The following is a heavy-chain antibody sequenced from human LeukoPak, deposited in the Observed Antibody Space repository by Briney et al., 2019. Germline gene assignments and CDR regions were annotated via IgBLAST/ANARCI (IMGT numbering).Heavy chain of an antibody. CDR1: GYTFTSYY. CDR2: INPSGGST. CDR3: ARDITPMIVVVTANMTPAC. D-gene: IGHD2-21*02. J-gene: IGHJ4*02. V-gene: IGHV1-46*01. Sequence: GASVKVSCKASGYTFTSYYMHWVRQAPGQGLEWMGIINPSGGSTSYAQKFQGRVTMTRDTSTSTVYMELSSLRSEDTAVYYCARDITPMIVVVTANMTPACWGQGTLVTVSS.